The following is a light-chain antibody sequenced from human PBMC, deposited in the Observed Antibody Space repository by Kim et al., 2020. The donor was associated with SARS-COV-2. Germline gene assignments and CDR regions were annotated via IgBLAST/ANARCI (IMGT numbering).Light chain of an antibody. CDR3: AAWDDSLNAYV. V-gene: IGLV1-44*01. J-gene: IGLJ1*01. Sequence: QSVLAQPPSASGTPGQRVTISCSGSSSNIGSNTVNWYQQLPGTAPKLLIYSNNQRPSGVPDRFSGSKSGTSASLAISGLQSEDEANYYCAAWDDSLNAYVGGTGTKVTVL. CDR2: SNN. CDR1: SSNIGSNT.